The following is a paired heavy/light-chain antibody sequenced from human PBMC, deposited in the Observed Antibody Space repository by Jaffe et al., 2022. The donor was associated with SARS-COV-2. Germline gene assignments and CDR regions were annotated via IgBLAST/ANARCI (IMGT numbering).Heavy chain of an antibody. Sequence: QVQLVESGGGVVQPGGSLRLSCAASGFTFSAYTVHWVRQTPGKGLEWVAVGSYDGSYKYYGDSVKGRFTISRDNSKNTLNLQMNSLRVEDTAMYYCAKVNHGGNIDRSDAFDVWGQGTMVTVSP. CDR2: GSYDGSYK. CDR1: GFTFSAYT. D-gene: IGHD2-15*01. V-gene: IGHV3-30*04. J-gene: IGHJ3*01. CDR3: AKVNHGGNIDRSDAFDV.
Light chain of an antibody. CDR1: RSNIGSTYD. CDR2: GNT. J-gene: IGLJ3*02. CDR3: QSYDSSLSSWV. V-gene: IGLV1-40*01. Sequence: QSVLTQPPSVSGAPGQRVTISCTGGRSNIGSTYDVHWYQQLPGTAPKLLIYGNTNRPSGVPDRFSGSKSGTSASLAISGLQADDEADYYCQSYDSSLSSWVFGGGTKVTVL.